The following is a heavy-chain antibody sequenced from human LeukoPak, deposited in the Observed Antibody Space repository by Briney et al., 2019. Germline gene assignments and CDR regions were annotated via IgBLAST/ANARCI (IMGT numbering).Heavy chain of an antibody. CDR2: VNTDGSIT. D-gene: IGHD1-26*01. V-gene: IGHV3-74*03. J-gene: IGHJ4*02. Sequence: GGSLRLSCAASGFTFDNYWFHWVRQLPGRGLVWVARVNTDGSITTYADSVKGRFTISRDNTKNTVHLQMHSLGVEDTAVYYCARARPGSYLDFWGQRALVTVSS. CDR3: ARARPGSYLDF. CDR1: GFTFDNYW.